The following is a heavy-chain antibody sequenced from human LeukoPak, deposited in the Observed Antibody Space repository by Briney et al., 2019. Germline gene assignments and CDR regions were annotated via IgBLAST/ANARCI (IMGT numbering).Heavy chain of an antibody. CDR3: ARDQPRMVRGVIMMGYYYYYMDV. D-gene: IGHD3-10*01. J-gene: IGHJ6*03. Sequence: PGGSLRLSCAASGFTFSSYEMNWVRQAPGKGLEGVSYISSSGSTIYYADSVKGRFTISRDNSKNSLYLQMNSLRAEDTAVYYCARDQPRMVRGVIMMGYYYYYMDVWGKGTTVTVSS. CDR2: ISSSGSTI. V-gene: IGHV3-48*03. CDR1: GFTFSSYE.